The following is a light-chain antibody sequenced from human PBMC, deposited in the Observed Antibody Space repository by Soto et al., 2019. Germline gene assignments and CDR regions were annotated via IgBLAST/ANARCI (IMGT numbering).Light chain of an antibody. V-gene: IGKV1-39*01. CDR3: QQTYTTPRT. CDR1: QTASNY. Sequence: DTQMTQSPSYLSASVGDRISITCRASQTASNYVNWYQQKPGKAPTLLISATSTFQSGVPSRFRGSGSGTDFTLTITSLQPEDFATYYCQQTYTTPRTFGQGTKVAIK. CDR2: ATS. J-gene: IGKJ1*01.